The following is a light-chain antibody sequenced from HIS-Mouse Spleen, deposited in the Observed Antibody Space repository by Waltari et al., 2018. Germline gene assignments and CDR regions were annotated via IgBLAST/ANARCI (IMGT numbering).Light chain of an antibody. J-gene: IGLJ1*01. CDR1: ALPKQY. CDR3: QSADSSGAYV. Sequence: SYELTQPPSVSVSPGQTARITCSGAALPKQYAYWYQQKPGQAPVLVIDKDSERPSGIPERFSGSSSGTTVTLTISGVQAEDEADYYCQSADSSGAYVFGTGTKVTVL. CDR2: KDS. V-gene: IGLV3-25*03.